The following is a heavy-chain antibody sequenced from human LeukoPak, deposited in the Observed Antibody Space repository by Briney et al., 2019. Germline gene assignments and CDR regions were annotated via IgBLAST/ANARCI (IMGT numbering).Heavy chain of an antibody. CDR2: IYHSGST. D-gene: IGHD4-17*01. J-gene: IGHJ5*02. Sequence: PSETLSLTCAVSGYYISSGYYWGWIRQPPGKGLEWIGNIYHSGSTYYNSSLKGRVTISVDTSKNQFSLKLSSVTAADTAVYYCARRKFNYGEGPGPLDPWGQGTLVTVSS. CDR1: GYYISSGYY. V-gene: IGHV4-38-2*01. CDR3: ARRKFNYGEGPGPLDP.